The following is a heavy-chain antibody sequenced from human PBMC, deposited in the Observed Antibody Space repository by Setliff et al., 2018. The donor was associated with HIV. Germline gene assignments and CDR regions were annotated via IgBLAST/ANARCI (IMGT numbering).Heavy chain of an antibody. CDR2: VWDNGPT. CDR1: GGSISHSH. J-gene: IGHJ4*02. CDR3: ATSWGGEGGRGY. Sequence: SETLSLTCTVSGGSISHSHWSWIRQPPGKGLEWIGYVWDNGPTKYNPSLESRVTISLHTSKNQFSLKLSSVTAADTAVYYCATSWGGEGGRGYWGQGTLVTVSS. V-gene: IGHV4-59*01. D-gene: IGHD1-26*01.